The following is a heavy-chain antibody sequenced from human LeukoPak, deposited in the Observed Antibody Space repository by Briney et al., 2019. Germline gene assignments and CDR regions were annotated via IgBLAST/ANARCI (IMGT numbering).Heavy chain of an antibody. CDR3: ARSPGLYGAADY. CDR1: GYTFSDYW. Sequence: ESLKSSCKASGYTFSDYWIGWVRQMPGQGLEWMGIVYPGDSDTRYSPSFQGHVTISADKSINTAYLQWSGLQASDNAIYFCARSPGLYGAADYWGQGTLV. V-gene: IGHV5-51*01. D-gene: IGHD2-2*02. J-gene: IGHJ4*02. CDR2: VYPGDSDT.